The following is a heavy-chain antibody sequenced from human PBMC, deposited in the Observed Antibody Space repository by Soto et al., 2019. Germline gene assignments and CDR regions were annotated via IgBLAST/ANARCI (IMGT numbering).Heavy chain of an antibody. CDR1: GDGVSITSYF. J-gene: IGHJ5*02. CDR2: IYYTGTT. CDR3: ARLGAFYQSLDP. Sequence: SETLSLTCTVSGDGVSITSYFWSWVRQPPGKGLEWLGYIYYTGTTSYNPSLESRVTLSLETSKSQFSLRLTSVTASDTAIYYCARLGAFYQSLDPWGQGTLVTVSS. V-gene: IGHV4-59*08. D-gene: IGHD3-3*02.